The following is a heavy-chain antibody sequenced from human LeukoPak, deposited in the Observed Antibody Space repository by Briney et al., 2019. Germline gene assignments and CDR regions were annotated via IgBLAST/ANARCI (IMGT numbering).Heavy chain of an antibody. V-gene: IGHV3-23*01. D-gene: IGHD2-15*01. CDR2: ISGSGGST. Sequence: PGGSLRLSCAASGFTFSSYAMSWVRQAPGKGLEWVSAISGSGGSTYYADSVKGRFTISRDNSKNTLYLQMNSPRAEDTAVYYCAKVSTVVVVAATINWFDPWGQGTLVTVSS. J-gene: IGHJ5*02. CDR3: AKVSTVVVVAATINWFDP. CDR1: GFTFSSYA.